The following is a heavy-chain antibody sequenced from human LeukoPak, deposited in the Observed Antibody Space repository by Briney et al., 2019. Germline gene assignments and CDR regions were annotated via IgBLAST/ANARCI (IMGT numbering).Heavy chain of an antibody. D-gene: IGHD3-10*01. Sequence: GGSLRLSCAASGFTFNSYAMNWVRQAPGKGLEWVSEIVDYGGSAFYADSVKGRFTISRDNSKNALYLQMNILRAEDTAIYYCAKAGYGSGSFYTKNFDYWGQGTLVTVSS. J-gene: IGHJ4*02. CDR3: AKAGYGSGSFYTKNFDY. CDR1: GFTFNSYA. V-gene: IGHV3-23*01. CDR2: IVDYGGSA.